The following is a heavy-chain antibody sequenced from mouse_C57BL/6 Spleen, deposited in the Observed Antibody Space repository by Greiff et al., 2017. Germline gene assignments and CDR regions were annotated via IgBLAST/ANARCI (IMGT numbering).Heavy chain of an antibody. CDR3: ARGGRRDYFDY. J-gene: IGHJ2*01. V-gene: IGHV1-64*01. CDR2: IHPNSGST. D-gene: IGHD3-3*01. CDR1: GYTFTSYW. Sequence: QVQLQQSGAELVKPGASVKLSCKASGYTFTSYWMHWVKQRPGQGLEWIGMIHPNSGSTNYNEKFKSKATLTVDKSSSTAYMQLSSLTSEDSAVYYCARGGRRDYFDYWGQGTTLTVSS.